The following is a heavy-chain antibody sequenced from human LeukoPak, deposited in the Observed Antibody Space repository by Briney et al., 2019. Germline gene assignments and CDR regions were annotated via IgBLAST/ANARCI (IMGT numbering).Heavy chain of an antibody. D-gene: IGHD5-12*01. J-gene: IGHJ4*02. V-gene: IGHV3-66*01. CDR2: IYSGGST. CDR1: GFKVSTNY. CDR3: ARDLGYGAYGWPPGY. Sequence: PGGSLRLSCAASGFKVSTNYMSWVRQAPGKGLEWVSIIYSGGSTYYADSVKGRFTISRDISKNTLYLQMNSLRAEDTAVYYCARDLGYGAYGWPPGYWGQGTRVIVSS.